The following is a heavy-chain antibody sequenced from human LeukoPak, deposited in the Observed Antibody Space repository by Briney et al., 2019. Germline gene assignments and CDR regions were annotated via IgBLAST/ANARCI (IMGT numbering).Heavy chain of an antibody. Sequence: PGTSLRLSCVASGLPFSNYGMHWVRQAPGKGLEWVAVIWYDGSKKYYADSVKGRFTVSRDDSKNTLYLQMNSLRAEDTAVYYCARNDYGDYYFDYWGQGTLVTVSS. V-gene: IGHV3-33*04. CDR1: GLPFSNYG. D-gene: IGHD4-17*01. CDR2: IWYDGSKK. J-gene: IGHJ4*02. CDR3: ARNDYGDYYFDY.